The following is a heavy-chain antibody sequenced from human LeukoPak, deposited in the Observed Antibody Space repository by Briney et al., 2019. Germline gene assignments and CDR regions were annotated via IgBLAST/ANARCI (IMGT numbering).Heavy chain of an antibody. CDR1: GGSISGYY. CDR2: IYYSRST. V-gene: IGHV4-59*08. J-gene: IGHJ6*02. D-gene: IGHD2-21*01. CDR3: ARQSTAPPLFKYYGVDV. Sequence: PSETLSLTCTVSGGSISGYYWSWIRQPPGQGLEWIGCIYYSRSTTYNPSLKSRVSISVDTSKDQFSMKLSSMTAADTAVYYCARQSTAPPLFKYYGVDVWGQGTTVIVSS.